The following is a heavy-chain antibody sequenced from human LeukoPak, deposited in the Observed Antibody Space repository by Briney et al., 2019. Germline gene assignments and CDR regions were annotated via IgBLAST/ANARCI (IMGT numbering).Heavy chain of an antibody. Sequence: GGSLRLSCAASGFTFSSYSMNWVRQAPGKGLEWVSSISSSSSYIYYADSVKGRFTISRDNAKNSLYLQMNSLRTEDTALYYCAKDRHGDLDSWGQGTLVTVSS. CDR1: GFTFSSYS. J-gene: IGHJ4*02. D-gene: IGHD4-17*01. CDR3: AKDRHGDLDS. CDR2: ISSSSSYI. V-gene: IGHV3-21*04.